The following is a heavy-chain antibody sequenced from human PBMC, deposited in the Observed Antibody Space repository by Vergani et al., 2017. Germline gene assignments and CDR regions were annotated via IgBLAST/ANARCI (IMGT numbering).Heavy chain of an antibody. CDR1: FDSIRNLY. CDR2: IHYSEKT. D-gene: IGHD3-10*01. Sequence: QVQLQESGPGLVKSSETLSLTCSVSFDSIRNLYCNWIRQPPGKGLEWIGSIHYSEKTNYNPSLKTRVTISVDTSKNQFSLTLTSVTAADTAVYYCGRVADFYGLGSRLLDLWGQGILVTVSS. V-gene: IGHV4-59*11. CDR3: GRVADFYGLGSRLLDL. J-gene: IGHJ5*02.